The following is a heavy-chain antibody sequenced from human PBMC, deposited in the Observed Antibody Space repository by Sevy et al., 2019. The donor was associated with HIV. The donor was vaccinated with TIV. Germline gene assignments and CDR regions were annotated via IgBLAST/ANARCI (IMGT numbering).Heavy chain of an antibody. Sequence: GESLKISCKGSGYSFSDYWIGWVRRKPGKGLEWMGIIYPGDSETRYNPSFEGQVTISADTSINTAYLEWRSLKASDTAMYYCARHKLSYDNNWIQDNWFDPWGQGTLVTVS. CDR1: GYSFSDYW. D-gene: IGHD1-1*01. CDR2: IYPGDSET. V-gene: IGHV5-51*01. CDR3: ARHKLSYDNNWIQDNWFDP. J-gene: IGHJ5*02.